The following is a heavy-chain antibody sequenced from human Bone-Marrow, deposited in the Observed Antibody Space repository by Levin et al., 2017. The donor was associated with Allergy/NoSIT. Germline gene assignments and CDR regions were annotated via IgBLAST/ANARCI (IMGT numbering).Heavy chain of an antibody. V-gene: IGHV1-69*01. CDR2: VTPILETS. CDR3: ARLLGDSVYDLS. J-gene: IGHJ4*02. Sequence: KISCKLSGGAFTSYTISWVRQAPGQGLEWMGGVTPILETSIYAERFQGRVTISADEPTRTTSMELRSLTSADTAVYYCARLLGDSVYDLSWGQGTLVTVSS. CDR1: GGAFTSYT. D-gene: IGHD5/OR15-5a*01.